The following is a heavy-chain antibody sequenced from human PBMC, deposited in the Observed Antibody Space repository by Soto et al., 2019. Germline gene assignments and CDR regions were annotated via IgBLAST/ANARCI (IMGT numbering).Heavy chain of an antibody. J-gene: IGHJ4*02. D-gene: IGHD3-10*01. CDR2: IHTGGKT. CDR3: APGGSKRVRGAIVEVFHLEF. CDR1: GFTVTRNY. Sequence: QLVESGGGLIQPGGSLRLSCAASGFTVTRNYMTWVRLTPGKGLECVSTIHTGGKTYYTDSVKGRFTVSRDESKNTLHLQMNTLRVEDTAVYYCAPGGSKRVRGAIVEVFHLEFWGRGTVVTVSS. V-gene: IGHV3-53*02.